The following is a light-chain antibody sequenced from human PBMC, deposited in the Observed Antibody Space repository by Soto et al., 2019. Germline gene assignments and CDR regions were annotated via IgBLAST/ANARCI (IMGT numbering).Light chain of an antibody. CDR3: QQYDSAPLT. J-gene: IGKJ4*01. Sequence: EIVLTQSPATLSLSPGERATRSCGASQSVNNNHLAWYQQKPGLAPRALIYEASYRATGVPDRFSGSGSGTDFSLTISRLEPEDFAVYYCQQYDSAPLTFGGGTKVEIK. V-gene: IGKV3D-20*01. CDR2: EAS. CDR1: QSVNNNH.